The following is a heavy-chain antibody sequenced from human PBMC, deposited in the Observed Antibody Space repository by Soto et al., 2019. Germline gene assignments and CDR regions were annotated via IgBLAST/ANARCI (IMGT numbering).Heavy chain of an antibody. D-gene: IGHD4-17*01. CDR3: AKDYGDYSYFDY. CDR1: GFTFSSYG. J-gene: IGHJ4*02. Sequence: GGSLRLSCAASGFTFSSYGMHWVRRAPGKGLEWVAVISYDGSNKYYADSVKGRFTISRDNSKNTLYLQMNSLRAEDTAVYYCAKDYGDYSYFDYWGQGTLVTVSS. CDR2: ISYDGSNK. V-gene: IGHV3-30*18.